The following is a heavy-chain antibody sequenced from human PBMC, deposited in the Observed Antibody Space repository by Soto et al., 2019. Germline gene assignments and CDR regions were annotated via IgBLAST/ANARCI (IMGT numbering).Heavy chain of an antibody. V-gene: IGHV4-59*01. D-gene: IGHD3-9*01. CDR3: ARGWDILTRGALRSTYYYYGMDV. J-gene: IGHJ6*02. Sequence: SETLSLTCTVSGGSISSYYWSWIRQPPGKGLEWIGYIYYSGSTNYNPSLKSRVTISVDTSKNQFSLKRSSVTAADTAVYYCARGWDILTRGALRSTYYYYGMDVWGQGTTVTVSS. CDR1: GGSISSYY. CDR2: IYYSGST.